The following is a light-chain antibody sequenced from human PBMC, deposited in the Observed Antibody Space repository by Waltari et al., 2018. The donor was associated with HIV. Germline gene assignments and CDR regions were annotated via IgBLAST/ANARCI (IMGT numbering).Light chain of an antibody. CDR1: SSNIGSYN. CDR3: QSYDSSLSGPRV. Sequence: QSVLTQPPSASGTPGQRITISCSGGSSNIGSYNVNWYQQLPGTAPKLLIYGNSNRPSGVPDRFSGSKSGTSASLAITGLQAEDEADYYCQSYDSSLSGPRVFGGGTKLTVL. J-gene: IGLJ2*01. CDR2: GNS. V-gene: IGLV1-40*01.